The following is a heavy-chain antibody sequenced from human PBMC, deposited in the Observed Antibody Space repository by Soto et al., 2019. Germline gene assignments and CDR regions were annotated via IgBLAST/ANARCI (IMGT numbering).Heavy chain of an antibody. D-gene: IGHD5-12*01. V-gene: IGHV3-23*01. J-gene: IGHJ4*02. CDR2: IGISGVYT. CDR1: GFTFSSYT. Sequence: EVQLLESGGGLLQPGGSLRLSCAASGFTFSSYTMAWVRQAPGKGLEWVSCIGISGVYTYYADSVKGRFTISRDNSRNTLYLQMNSLRAEDTALYYCAKARGEYSGYVDYWGQGTLVTVSS. CDR3: AKARGEYSGYVDY.